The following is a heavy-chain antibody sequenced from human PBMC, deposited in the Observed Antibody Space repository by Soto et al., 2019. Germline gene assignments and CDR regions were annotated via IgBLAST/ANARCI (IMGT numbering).Heavy chain of an antibody. J-gene: IGHJ4*02. Sequence: QVQLQQWGAGLLKPSETLSLTCAVYGGSFSGYYWRGIRQPPGKGLEWIGEINHSGSTNYNPSLKSRVTISVDTSKNQFCLKLSSVTAADTAVYYCARGPYSSSWYAAVDYWGQGTLVTVSS. CDR3: ARGPYSSSWYAAVDY. V-gene: IGHV4-34*01. D-gene: IGHD6-13*01. CDR2: INHSGST. CDR1: GGSFSGYY.